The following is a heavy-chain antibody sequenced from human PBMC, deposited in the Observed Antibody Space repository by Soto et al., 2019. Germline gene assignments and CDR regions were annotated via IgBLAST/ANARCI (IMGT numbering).Heavy chain of an antibody. CDR3: ARLPLPWGWFDP. J-gene: IGHJ5*02. CDR2: ISGSGRTI. V-gene: IGHV3-11*01. D-gene: IGHD3-16*01. CDR1: GIVFSDY. Sequence: QVQLVESGGGLVKPGGSLRLSCAASGIVFSDYMSWVRQVPGKGLEWLSYISGSGRTIYSADSVKGRFTISRDNATNSLYLQMYNVRTEDTAVYYCARLPLPWGWFDPWGQGTLVTVSS.